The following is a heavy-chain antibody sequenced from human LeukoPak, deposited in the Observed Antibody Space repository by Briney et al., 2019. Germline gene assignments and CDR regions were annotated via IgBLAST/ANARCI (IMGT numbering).Heavy chain of an antibody. D-gene: IGHD6-6*01. CDR2: ISWNSGSI. V-gene: IGHV3-9*01. CDR1: GFTFDDYA. Sequence: PGWSLRLSCAASGFTFDDYAMHWVRQAPGKGLEWVSGISWNSGSIGYADSVKGRFTISRDNAKNSLYLQMNSLRAEDTALYYCAKDMSSSGENWFDPWGQGTLVTVSS. CDR3: AKDMSSSGENWFDP. J-gene: IGHJ5*02.